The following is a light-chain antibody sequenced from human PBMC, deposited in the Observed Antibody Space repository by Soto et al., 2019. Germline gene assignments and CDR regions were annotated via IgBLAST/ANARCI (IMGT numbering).Light chain of an antibody. V-gene: IGLV2-14*01. CDR1: SSDVGGYNF. Sequence: QSALTQPASVSGSPGQSITISCTGTSSDVGGYNFVSWYQHHPGKAPKLIIYEVSNRPSGVSNRFSASKSGNTASLTIFGLPAEDEADYYCSSYTNSSTLVLFGGGTKLTVL. CDR2: EVS. CDR3: SSYTNSSTLVL. J-gene: IGLJ2*01.